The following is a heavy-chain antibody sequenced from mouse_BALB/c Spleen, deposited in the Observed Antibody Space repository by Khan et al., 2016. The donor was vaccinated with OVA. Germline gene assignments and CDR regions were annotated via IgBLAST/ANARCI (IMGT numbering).Heavy chain of an antibody. Sequence: VQRVESGPGLVAPSQSLSITCTVSGFSLSRYNIHWVRQPPGKGLEWLGMIWGGGGTDYNSTLKIRLSISKDNSKSQVFLKMNSLQTDDTAMYYGARAYYRYDGYYAMDYWGQGTSVTVSS. V-gene: IGHV2-6-4*01. CDR2: IWGGGGT. D-gene: IGHD2-14*01. CDR1: GFSLSRYN. J-gene: IGHJ4*01. CDR3: ARAYYRYDGYYAMDY.